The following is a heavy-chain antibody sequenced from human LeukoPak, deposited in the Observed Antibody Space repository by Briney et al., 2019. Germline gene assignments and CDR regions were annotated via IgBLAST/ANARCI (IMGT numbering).Heavy chain of an antibody. CDR2: IYTSGST. V-gene: IGHV4-61*02. CDR3: ARLGYCSSTSCYGDYYYYYMDV. Sequence: KTSETLSLTCTVSGGSISSGSYYWSWIRQPAGKGLEWIGRIYTSGSTNYNPSLKSRVTISVDTSKNQFSLKLSSVTAADTAVYYCARLGYCSSTSCYGDYYYYYMDVWGKGTTVTISS. D-gene: IGHD2-2*01. CDR1: GGSISSGSYY. J-gene: IGHJ6*03.